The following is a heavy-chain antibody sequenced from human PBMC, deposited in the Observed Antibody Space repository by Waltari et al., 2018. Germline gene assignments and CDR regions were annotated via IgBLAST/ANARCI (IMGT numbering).Heavy chain of an antibody. D-gene: IGHD1-26*01. Sequence: EVQLVGSGGGLVQPGRSLRLPCTASGFTFGDYAMTWSRQAAGKGLEWVGFIRSKAYGGTTEYAASVKGRFTISRDDSKSIAYLQMNSLKTEDTAVYYCTRDEVVGATSAFDIWGQGTMVTVSS. CDR2: IRSKAYGGTT. V-gene: IGHV3-49*03. CDR3: TRDEVVGATSAFDI. J-gene: IGHJ3*02. CDR1: GFTFGDYA.